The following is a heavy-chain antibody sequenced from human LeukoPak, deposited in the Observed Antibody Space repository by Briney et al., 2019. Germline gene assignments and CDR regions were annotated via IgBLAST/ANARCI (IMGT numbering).Heavy chain of an antibody. V-gene: IGHV4-59*01. CDR2: VYHTGTS. CDR1: GASINDYY. Sequence: SETLSLTCSVSGASINDYYCTWIRQPPGKGLEWIGYVYHTGTSGYHPSLKSRVAMSLDTSKNQVSLKLRSVTAADTAVYFCTRVVNGGHFDYWGHGTLVTVSS. J-gene: IGHJ4*01. D-gene: IGHD2-8*01. CDR3: TRVVNGGHFDY.